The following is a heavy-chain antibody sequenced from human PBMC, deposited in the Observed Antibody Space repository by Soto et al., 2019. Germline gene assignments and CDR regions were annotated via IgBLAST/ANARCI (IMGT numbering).Heavy chain of an antibody. V-gene: IGHV3-23*01. CDR2: IRGTSISDTGGST. CDR3: ARDRVWNDVSQPFDY. D-gene: IGHD1-1*01. CDR1: GFTFRAYA. Sequence: GGSLRLSCTASGFTFRAYAMSWVRQAPGKGLEWVSSIRGTSISDTGGSTYYADSVKGRFTISRDNAKNSLYLQMNSLRAEDTAVYYCARDRVWNDVSQPFDYWGQGTLVTVSS. J-gene: IGHJ4*02.